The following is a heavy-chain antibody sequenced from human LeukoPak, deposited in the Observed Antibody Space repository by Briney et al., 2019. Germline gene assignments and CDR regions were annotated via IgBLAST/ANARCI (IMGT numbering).Heavy chain of an antibody. Sequence: LSLTCTVSGGSISSYYWSWIRQPPGKGPEWIAYISVRAGTIYYGDSAEGRFTISRDDAKNSLYLQMNGLRVEDTAIYYCAKDFPHYYEVPHGMDVWGQGTTVTV. CDR3: AKDFPHYYEVPHGMDV. CDR1: GGSISSYY. D-gene: IGHD3-22*01. V-gene: IGHV3-11*04. J-gene: IGHJ6*02. CDR2: ISVRAGTI.